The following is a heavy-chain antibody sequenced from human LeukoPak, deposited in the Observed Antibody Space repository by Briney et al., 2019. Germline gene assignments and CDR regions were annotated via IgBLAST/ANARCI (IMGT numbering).Heavy chain of an antibody. J-gene: IGHJ3*02. CDR3: ASGDCSGGGCYVPWEARKRWAFNAFDI. CDR1: GGTFSSYA. D-gene: IGHD2-15*01. CDR2: IIPIFGTA. V-gene: IGHV1-69*05. Sequence: SVKVSCKASGGTFSSYAISWVRQAPGQGREWMGGIIPIFGTANYAQKFQGRVTITTDDSTSTAYMELSSLRSEDTAVYYCASGDCSGGGCYVPWEARKRWAFNAFDIWGQGTMVTVSS.